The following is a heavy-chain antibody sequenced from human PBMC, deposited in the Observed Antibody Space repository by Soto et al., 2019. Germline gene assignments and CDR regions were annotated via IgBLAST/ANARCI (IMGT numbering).Heavy chain of an antibody. CDR3: ARGPYYYYYMDV. V-gene: IGHV1-8*02. J-gene: IGHJ6*03. CDR2: MNPNNGNT. Sequence: ASVKVSCKASGYTFTSYDMHWVRQATGQGLEWMGWMNPNNGNTGYAQKFQGRLTMTRNTSISTAYMELSSLRSEDTAVYYCARGPYYYYYMDVWGKGTTVTVSS. CDR1: GYTFTSYD.